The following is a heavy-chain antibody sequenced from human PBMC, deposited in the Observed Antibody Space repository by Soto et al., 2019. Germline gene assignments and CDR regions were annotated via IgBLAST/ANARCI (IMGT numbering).Heavy chain of an antibody. J-gene: IGHJ4*02. CDR1: GFTFSSYS. D-gene: IGHD3-9*01. CDR2: IRSGSSHI. CDR3: ARGKFDILSGETFDY. Sequence: GGSLRLSCVASGFTFSSYSMNWVRQAPGKGLEWVSSIRSGSSHIYYTDSLKGRLTISRDNAKNSLFLQMNSLRVEDTAVYYCARGKFDILSGETFDYWGQGTLVTVSS. V-gene: IGHV3-21*01.